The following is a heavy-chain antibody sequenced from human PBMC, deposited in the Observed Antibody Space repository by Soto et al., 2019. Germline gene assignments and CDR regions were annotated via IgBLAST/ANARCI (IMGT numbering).Heavy chain of an antibody. Sequence: GGSLRLSCAASGFTFNNYAMNWVRQAPGKGLEWVAVISLNGTNKYYAESVQGRFTVSRDNSNNILYLQMSSLRVEDTALYYCAKYAEYGSYDDWLDPWGLGTLVTVSS. V-gene: IGHV3-30*18. CDR3: AKYAEYGSYDDWLDP. CDR2: ISLNGTNK. D-gene: IGHD2-15*01. J-gene: IGHJ5*02. CDR1: GFTFNNYA.